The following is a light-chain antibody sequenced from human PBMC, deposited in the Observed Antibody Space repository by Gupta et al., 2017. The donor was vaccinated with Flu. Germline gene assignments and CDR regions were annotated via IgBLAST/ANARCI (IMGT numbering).Light chain of an antibody. Sequence: GDRVTISCQASHDINNYLNWYQQKPGKAPRLVIYDASRLQTGVPSRFSGSGSGTDFTFTISSLQPEDIATYYCQQYDNTPPTFGQGTRLDIK. CDR1: HDINNY. J-gene: IGKJ5*01. CDR3: QQYDNTPPT. V-gene: IGKV1-33*01. CDR2: DAS.